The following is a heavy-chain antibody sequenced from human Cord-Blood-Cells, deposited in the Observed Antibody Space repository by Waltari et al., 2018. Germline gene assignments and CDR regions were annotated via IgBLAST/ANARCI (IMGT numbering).Heavy chain of an antibody. CDR2: IYPGDSDT. CDR3: ARLDPAAGDPGSYYFDY. Sequence: EVQLVQSGAEVKKPGESLKISCKGSGYSFTSSGTGWVRQMPGKGLEWMGIIYPGDSDTRYSPSFQGQVTISADKSISTAYLQWSSLKASDTAMYYCARLDPAAGDPGSYYFDYWGQGTLVTVSS. J-gene: IGHJ4*02. D-gene: IGHD6-13*01. V-gene: IGHV5-51*03. CDR1: GYSFTSSG.